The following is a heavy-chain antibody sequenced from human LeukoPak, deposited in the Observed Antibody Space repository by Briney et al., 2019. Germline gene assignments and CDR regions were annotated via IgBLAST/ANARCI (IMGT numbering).Heavy chain of an antibody. D-gene: IGHD3-10*01. V-gene: IGHV4-61*02. J-gene: IGHJ6*02. CDR2: IYTSGIT. Sequence: SETLSLTCSVSGGSIKSDDYYWTWIRQPAGKGLEWIGRIYTSGITNYSPSLKSRVTISIDTSKNQFSLKLSAVTAADTAVYYCARDIGKWFGDFLGHMDVWGQGTTVTISS. CDR3: ARDIGKWFGDFLGHMDV. CDR1: GGSIKSDDYY.